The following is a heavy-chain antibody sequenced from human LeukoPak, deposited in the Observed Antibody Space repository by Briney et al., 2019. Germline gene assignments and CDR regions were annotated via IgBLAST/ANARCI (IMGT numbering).Heavy chain of an antibody. CDR2: ISWNSGSL. J-gene: IGHJ4*02. V-gene: IGHV3-9*01. Sequence: GGSLRLSCAASGFTFDYYAMHWVRQAPGKGQEWVSGISWNSGSLVYADSVKGRFTISRDNVKNSLFLQMNSLRAEDTALYYCAKVTGYSYEDYFDYWGQGTLVTVSS. CDR3: AKVTGYSYEDYFDY. D-gene: IGHD5-18*01. CDR1: GFTFDYYA.